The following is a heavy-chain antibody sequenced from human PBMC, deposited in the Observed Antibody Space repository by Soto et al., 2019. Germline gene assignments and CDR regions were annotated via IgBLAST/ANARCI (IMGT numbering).Heavy chain of an antibody. Sequence: ASVKVSCKASGYTFTGYYMHWVRQAPGQGLEWMGWIDPNSGGTNYAQKFQGRVTMTRDTSISTAYMELSRLRSDDTAVYYCARVGYSGGTSMDVWGQGTTVTVSS. CDR2: IDPNSGGT. CDR3: ARVGYSGGTSMDV. CDR1: GYTFTGYY. D-gene: IGHD2-21*01. J-gene: IGHJ6*02. V-gene: IGHV1-2*02.